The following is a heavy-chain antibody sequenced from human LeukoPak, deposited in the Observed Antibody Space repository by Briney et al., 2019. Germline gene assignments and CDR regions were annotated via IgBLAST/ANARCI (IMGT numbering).Heavy chain of an antibody. CDR2: IYYSGST. CDR3: ARGVVAARFWFDP. J-gene: IGHJ5*02. Sequence: SETLSLTCTVSGGSISSYYWSCIRQPPGKGLEWIGYIYYSGSTNYNPSLKSRVTISVDTSKDQFSLKLSSVTAADTAVYYCARGVVAARFWFDPWGQGTLVTVSS. CDR1: GGSISSYY. D-gene: IGHD2-15*01. V-gene: IGHV4-59*01.